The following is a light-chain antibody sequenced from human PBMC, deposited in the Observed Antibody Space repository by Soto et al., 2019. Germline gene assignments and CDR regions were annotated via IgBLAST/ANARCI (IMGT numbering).Light chain of an antibody. V-gene: IGKV3-20*01. CDR1: QSLRSS. Sequence: ETMMTQSPDTLSVSLGERATLSCRASQSLRSSLAWYQHKPGQAPRLLIYGASNRAPGIPDRFSGSGSGTDFTLTITRLEPEDFAVYYCQQYGNSLWTFGQGTKVDIK. CDR2: GAS. J-gene: IGKJ1*01. CDR3: QQYGNSLWT.